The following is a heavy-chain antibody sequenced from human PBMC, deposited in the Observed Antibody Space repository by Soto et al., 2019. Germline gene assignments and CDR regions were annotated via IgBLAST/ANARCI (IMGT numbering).Heavy chain of an antibody. CDR2: ISGSGGST. J-gene: IGHJ4*02. CDR3: AKESFYGSGSQTLFDY. D-gene: IGHD3-10*01. CDR1: GFTFSSYA. Sequence: GGSLRLSCAASGFTFSSYAMSWFRQAPGKGLEWVSAISGSGGSTYYADSVKGRFTISRDNSKNTLYLQMNSLRAEDTAVYYCAKESFYGSGSQTLFDYWGQGTLVTVSS. V-gene: IGHV3-23*01.